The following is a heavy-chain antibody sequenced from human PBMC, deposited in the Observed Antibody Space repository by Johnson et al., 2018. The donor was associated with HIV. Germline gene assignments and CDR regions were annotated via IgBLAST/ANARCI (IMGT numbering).Heavy chain of an antibody. D-gene: IGHD3-16*01. V-gene: IGHV3-15*05. Sequence: VQLVESGGGLVKPGGSLRLSCAASGFTFSNAWMSWVRQAPGKGLEWVGRIKSKTDGGTTDYAAPVKGRFTISRDDSKNTLYLQMNSLRAEDTALYYCVKDRLLGEYPSYAFDVWGQGTMVTVSS. CDR2: IKSKTDGGTT. J-gene: IGHJ3*01. CDR1: GFTFSNAW. CDR3: VKDRLLGEYPSYAFDV.